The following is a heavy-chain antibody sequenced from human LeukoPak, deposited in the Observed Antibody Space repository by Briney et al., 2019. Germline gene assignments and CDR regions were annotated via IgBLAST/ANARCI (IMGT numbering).Heavy chain of an antibody. J-gene: IGHJ4*02. D-gene: IGHD6-19*01. CDR1: GFTFTSYA. CDR2: ISYDGSNK. CDR3: ARDGDSSGWLGFYFDY. Sequence: GSLKLSCAASGFTFTSYAMHWVRQAPGKGLEWVAVISYDGSNKYYADSVKGRFTISRDNSKNTLYLQMNSLSEDTAVYYCARDGDSSGWLGFYFDYWGQGTLVTVSS. V-gene: IGHV3-30-3*01.